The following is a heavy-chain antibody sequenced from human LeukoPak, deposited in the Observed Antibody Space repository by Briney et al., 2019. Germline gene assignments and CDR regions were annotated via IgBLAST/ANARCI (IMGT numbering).Heavy chain of an antibody. V-gene: IGHV3-43*02. CDR2: ITGDGGTT. J-gene: IGHJ4*02. CDR3: AKGHFGAGHY. Sequence: GGSLRLSCAASGFTFSSYAMSWVRQAPGKGLEWVSLITGDGGTTSYADPVKGRFTISRDNSKNSLYLHMNSLRNEDTALYYCAKGHFGAGHYWGQGTLVTVSS. D-gene: IGHD3-3*01. CDR1: GFTFSSYA.